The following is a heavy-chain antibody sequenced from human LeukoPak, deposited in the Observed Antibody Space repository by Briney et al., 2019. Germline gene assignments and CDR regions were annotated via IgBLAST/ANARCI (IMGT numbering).Heavy chain of an antibody. CDR3: AKDATSSGRYYFDY. J-gene: IGHJ4*02. CDR1: GFTFRSYG. D-gene: IGHD3-10*01. Sequence: PGRSLRISCAASGFTFRSYGMHWVRQAPGKGLEWVAVISYDGSYKDYAESVKGRFTISRDNFKNTLELHMKSLRAEDTAAYYCAKDATSSGRYYFDYWGQGTLVTVSS. V-gene: IGHV3-30*18. CDR2: ISYDGSYK.